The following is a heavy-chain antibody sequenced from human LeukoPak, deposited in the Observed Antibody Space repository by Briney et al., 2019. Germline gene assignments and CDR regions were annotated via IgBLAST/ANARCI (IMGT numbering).Heavy chain of an antibody. CDR3: ARNADMYYYVDN. Sequence: SETLSLTCTVSSGSISSSGYYCSWIRQHPGKGLEWIGCIYYSGSTYYNPSLTSRVTISVDTSKNQFSLSLSSVTAADTAVYYCARNADMYYYVDNWGQGTLVTVSS. V-gene: IGHV4-31*03. J-gene: IGHJ4*02. CDR1: SGSISSSGYY. CDR2: IYYSGST. D-gene: IGHD3-10*01.